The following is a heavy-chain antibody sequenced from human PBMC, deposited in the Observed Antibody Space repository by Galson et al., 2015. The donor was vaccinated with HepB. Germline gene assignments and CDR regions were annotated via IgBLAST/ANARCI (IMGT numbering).Heavy chain of an antibody. CDR3: TAYYYGSGSYDY. Sequence: SLRLSCAASGFTFSNAWMSWVRQAPGKGLEWVGRIKSKTDGGTTDYAAPVKGRFTILRDDSKNTLYLQMNSLKTEDTAVYYCTAYYYGSGSYDYWGQGTLVTVSS. J-gene: IGHJ4*02. D-gene: IGHD3-10*01. V-gene: IGHV3-15*01. CDR1: GFTFSNAW. CDR2: IKSKTDGGTT.